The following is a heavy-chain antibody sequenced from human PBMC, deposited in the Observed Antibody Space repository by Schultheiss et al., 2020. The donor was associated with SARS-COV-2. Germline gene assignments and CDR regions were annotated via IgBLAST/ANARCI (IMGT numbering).Heavy chain of an antibody. CDR2: IYYSGST. Sequence: SQTLSLTCTVSGGSISSGYYWGWIRQPPGKGLEWIGYIYYSGSTYYNPSLKSRVTISVDTSKNQFSLKLSSVTAADTAVYYCARREVRITIFGVATGWFDPWGQGTLVTVSS. J-gene: IGHJ5*02. D-gene: IGHD3-3*01. CDR1: GGSISSGYY. V-gene: IGHV4-39*01. CDR3: ARREVRITIFGVATGWFDP.